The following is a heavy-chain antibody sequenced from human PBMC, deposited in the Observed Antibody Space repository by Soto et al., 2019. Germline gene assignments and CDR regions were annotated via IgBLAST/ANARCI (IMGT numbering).Heavy chain of an antibody. J-gene: IGHJ4*02. CDR2: IYYSGST. D-gene: IGHD4-4*01. V-gene: IGHV4-59*08. CDR3: ARALKTKVVTTG. Sequence: SETLSLTCTVSGGSISSYYWSWIRQPPGKGLEWIGYIYYSGSTYYNPSLKSRVTISVDTSKNQFSLKLSSVTAADTAVYYCARALKTKVVTTGWGQGTRVTVSS. CDR1: GGSISSYY.